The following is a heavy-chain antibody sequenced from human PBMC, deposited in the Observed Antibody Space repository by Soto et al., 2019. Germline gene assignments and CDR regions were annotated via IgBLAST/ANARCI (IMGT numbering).Heavy chain of an antibody. Sequence: LSLTCAVSGGSISSGGYSWSWIRQPPGKGLEWIGYIYHSGSTYYNPSLKSRVTISVDRSKNQFSLKLSSVTAADTAVYYCARAIGRCSGGSCFYLDYWGQGTLVTVSS. J-gene: IGHJ4*02. CDR3: ARAIGRCSGGSCFYLDY. CDR1: GGSISSGGYS. CDR2: IYHSGST. D-gene: IGHD2-15*01. V-gene: IGHV4-30-2*01.